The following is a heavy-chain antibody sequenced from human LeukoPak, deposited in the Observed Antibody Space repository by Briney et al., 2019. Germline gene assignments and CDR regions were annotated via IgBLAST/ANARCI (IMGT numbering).Heavy chain of an antibody. V-gene: IGHV4-39*07. J-gene: IGHJ6*03. D-gene: IGHD6-6*01. CDR1: GGSINSSGYY. Sequence: PSETLSLTCTVSGGSINSSGYYWVWIRQPPGKGLEWIGNIYYSGSTYYNPSLESRVTISIDTSKNQFSLKLTSVTAADTAVYFCARDSHYSSSSNYYYYYMNVWGKGTTVTVS. CDR2: IYYSGST. CDR3: ARDSHYSSSSNYYYYYMNV.